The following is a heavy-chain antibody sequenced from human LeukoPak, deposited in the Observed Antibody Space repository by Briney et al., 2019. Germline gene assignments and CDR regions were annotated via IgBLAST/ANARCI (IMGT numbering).Heavy chain of an antibody. D-gene: IGHD3-10*01. Sequence: PSETLSLTCTVSGGSLTPLYWSWVRQPPGKGREFIGYIYYSGTTNYNPSLKSRVTLSLDTSKNQFSLKLSSVTAADTAVYYCARGGVAAKYYFDSWGQGTLVTVSS. CDR3: ARGGVAAKYYFDS. J-gene: IGHJ4*02. V-gene: IGHV4-59*11. CDR2: IYYSGTT. CDR1: GGSLTPLY.